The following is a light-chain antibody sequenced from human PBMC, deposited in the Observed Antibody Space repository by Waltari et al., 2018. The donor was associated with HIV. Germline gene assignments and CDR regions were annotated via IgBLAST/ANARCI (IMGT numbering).Light chain of an antibody. CDR3: QQTYLTPFT. CDR2: AAS. V-gene: IGKV1-39*01. Sequence: DIQITQSPSPLAASVGDRITITCRTSQNIGKDLNWNKQKPGSALKVLIFAASSLNSGFPSRFSGNGAGTDFTLTISSLQPEDFATYYCQQTYLTPFTFGPGTNVDFK. J-gene: IGKJ3*01. CDR1: QNIGKD.